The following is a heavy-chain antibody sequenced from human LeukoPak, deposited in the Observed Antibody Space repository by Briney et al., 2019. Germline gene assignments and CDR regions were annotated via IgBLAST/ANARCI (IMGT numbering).Heavy chain of an antibody. Sequence: SETLSLTCTVSGGSISSSSYYWGWIRQPPGKGLEWLGSIYYSGSTYYNPSLKSRVTISVDTSKNQFSLKLSSVTAADTAVYYCARHSRFDFWSGYLWYFDYWGQGTLVTVSS. CDR1: GGSISSSSYY. D-gene: IGHD3-3*01. CDR3: ARHSRFDFWSGYLWYFDY. V-gene: IGHV4-39*01. CDR2: IYYSGST. J-gene: IGHJ4*02.